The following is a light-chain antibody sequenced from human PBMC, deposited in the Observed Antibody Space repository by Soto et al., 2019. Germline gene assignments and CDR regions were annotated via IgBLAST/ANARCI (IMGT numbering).Light chain of an antibody. CDR3: QQYGSSPQA. CDR1: QSVSTNY. J-gene: IGKJ1*01. V-gene: IGKV3-20*01. Sequence: EIVLTQSAGILSLSPGERATLSCRASQSVSTNYLASYQQKPGQAPRLLIYDASRRATGIPDRFSGSESGTDFTLTISTLEPEDFAVYYCQQYGSSPQAFGQGTKVDIK. CDR2: DAS.